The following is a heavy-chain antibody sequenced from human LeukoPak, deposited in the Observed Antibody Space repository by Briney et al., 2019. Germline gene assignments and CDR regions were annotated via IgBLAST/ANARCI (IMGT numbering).Heavy chain of an antibody. CDR2: IYSGGAT. D-gene: IGHD3-16*01. J-gene: IGHJ5*02. CDR1: GFTVSLTY. V-gene: IGHV3-53*01. CDR3: ARDPLRRP. Sequence: PGGSLRLSCAAFGFTVSLTYMTWVRHAPGKGLEWVSLIYSGGATNYADSVKGRFTIFRDNSKNTLYLQMRNLRPEDTAIYYCARDPLRRPWGQGILVTVSS.